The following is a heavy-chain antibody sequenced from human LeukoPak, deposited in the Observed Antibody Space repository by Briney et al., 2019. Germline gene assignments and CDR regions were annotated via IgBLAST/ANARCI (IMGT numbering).Heavy chain of an antibody. V-gene: IGHV4-39*01. CDR1: GGSISSSSYY. D-gene: IGHD1-14*01. Sequence: PSETLSLTCTVSGGSISSSSYYWGWIRQPPGKGLEWIGSVYYSGSTYYNPSLKSRVTISVDTSKNQFSLKLSSVTAADTAVYYCARQGITLVYDYWGQGTLVTVSS. CDR3: ARQGITLVYDY. J-gene: IGHJ4*02. CDR2: VYYSGST.